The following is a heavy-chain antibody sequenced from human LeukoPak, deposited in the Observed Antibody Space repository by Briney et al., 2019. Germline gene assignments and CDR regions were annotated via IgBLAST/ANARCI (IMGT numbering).Heavy chain of an antibody. V-gene: IGHV3-30-3*02. D-gene: IGHD3-16*01. CDR2: ISYDGSNK. CDR3: AKPRINVEGIFDY. J-gene: IGHJ4*02. CDR1: GFTFSSYA. Sequence: PGRSLRLSCAASGFTFSSYAMHWVRQAPGKGLEWVAVISYDGSNKYYADSVKGRFTISRDNSKNTLYLQMNSLRAEDTAVYYCAKPRINVEGIFDYWGQGTLVTVSS.